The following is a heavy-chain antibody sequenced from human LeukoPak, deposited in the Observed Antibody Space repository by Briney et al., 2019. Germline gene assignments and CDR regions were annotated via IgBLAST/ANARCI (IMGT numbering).Heavy chain of an antibody. CDR1: GGSISSGSYY. J-gene: IGHJ4*02. D-gene: IGHD3-16*02. CDR3: ARGWRRDYVWGSYLSN. Sequence: PSQTLSLTCSVSGGSISSGSYYWSWIRQPAGKGLEWIGRIYTSGSTNYNPSLKSRVTISVDTSKNQFSLKLSSVTAADTAVYYCARGWRRDYVWGSYLSNWGQGTLVTVSS. CDR2: IYTSGST. V-gene: IGHV4-61*02.